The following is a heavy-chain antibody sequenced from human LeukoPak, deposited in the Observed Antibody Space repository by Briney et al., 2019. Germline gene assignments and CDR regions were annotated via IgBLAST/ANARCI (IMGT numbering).Heavy chain of an antibody. V-gene: IGHV4-59*01. Sequence: PSETLSLTCTVSGVSISPYCWSWIRQPPGKGLEWIGYIYYSGSTTYNPSLKSPVTISVDTSRNQFSLKLSSVTAADTAVYCCARGAGAFDYWGHGTLVTVSS. D-gene: IGHD6-19*01. CDR3: ARGAGAFDY. CDR1: GVSISPYC. CDR2: IYYSGST. J-gene: IGHJ4*01.